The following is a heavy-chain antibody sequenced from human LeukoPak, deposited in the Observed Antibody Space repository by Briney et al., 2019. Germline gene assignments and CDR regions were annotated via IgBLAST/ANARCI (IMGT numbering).Heavy chain of an antibody. V-gene: IGHV3-48*01. CDR3: ARGKIRYSYGRFDY. Sequence: AGGSLRLSCAASGFTFSSYSMNWVRQAPGKGLEWLSHISSSGETIYYADSVKGRFSFSRDNAKKSLYLQMNSLRPEDTAVYYCARGKIRYSYGRFDYWGQGILVTVSS. CDR1: GFTFSSYS. J-gene: IGHJ4*02. CDR2: ISSSGETI. D-gene: IGHD5-18*01.